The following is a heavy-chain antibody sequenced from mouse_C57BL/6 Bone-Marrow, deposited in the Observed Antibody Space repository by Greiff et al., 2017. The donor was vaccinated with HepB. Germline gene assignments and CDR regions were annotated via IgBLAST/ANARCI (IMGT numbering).Heavy chain of an antibody. CDR2: ISDGGSYT. J-gene: IGHJ4*01. D-gene: IGHD1-1*01. Sequence: EVHLVESGGGLVKPGGSLKLSCAASGFTFSSYAMSWVRQTPEKRLEWVATISDGGSYTYYPDNVKGRFTISRDNAKNNLYLQMSHLKSEDTAMYYCARVGTTVVAYYAMDYWGQGTSVTVSS. CDR3: ARVGTTVVAYYAMDY. V-gene: IGHV5-4*01. CDR1: GFTFSSYA.